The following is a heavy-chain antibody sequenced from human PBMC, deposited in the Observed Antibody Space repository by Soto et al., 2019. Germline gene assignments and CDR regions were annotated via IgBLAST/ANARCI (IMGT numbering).Heavy chain of an antibody. J-gene: IGHJ5*02. V-gene: IGHV1-69*13. CDR3: ARRGYYYGSGSNWFDP. D-gene: IGHD3-10*01. CDR1: GGTFSSYA. Sequence: GASVKASCKSSGGTFSSYAISWVRQAPGQGLEWMGGIIPIFGTANYAQKFQGRVTITADESTSTAYMELSSLRSEDTAVYYCARRGYYYGSGSNWFDPWGQGTLVTVSS. CDR2: IIPIFGTA.